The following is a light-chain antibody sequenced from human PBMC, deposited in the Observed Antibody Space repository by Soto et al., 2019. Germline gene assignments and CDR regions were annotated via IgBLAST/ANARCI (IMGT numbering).Light chain of an antibody. J-gene: IGKJ3*01. CDR1: QGIRNH. Sequence: DIQMTQSPSSLSASVGDRVTITCRASQGIRNHLAWYQQKPGKAPRLLIYAASYLQSGVPSRFSGSGSGTDFTLTIISLQPEDVATYYCQMYSTAPPFTFGPGTKVAIK. V-gene: IGKV1-27*01. CDR3: QMYSTAPPFT. CDR2: AAS.